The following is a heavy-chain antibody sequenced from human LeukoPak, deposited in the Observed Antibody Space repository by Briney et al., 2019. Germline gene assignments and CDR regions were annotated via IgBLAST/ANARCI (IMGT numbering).Heavy chain of an antibody. J-gene: IGHJ4*02. D-gene: IGHD3-3*01. V-gene: IGHV4-31*03. Sequence: SQTLSLTCTVSGGSISSGGYYWSWISQYPGKGLEWIGYIYYSGSTYYNPSLKSRVTISVDTSKNQFSLKLSSVTAADTAVYYCARASTYYDFWSGYLGAYYFDYWGQGTLVTVSS. CDR1: GGSISSGGYY. CDR2: IYYSGST. CDR3: ARASTYYDFWSGYLGAYYFDY.